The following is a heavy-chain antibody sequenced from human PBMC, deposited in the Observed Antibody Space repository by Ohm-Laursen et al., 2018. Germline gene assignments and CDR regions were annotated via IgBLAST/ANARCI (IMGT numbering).Heavy chain of an antibody. V-gene: IGHV3-9*01. J-gene: IGHJ5*02. CDR1: GFTFDDYA. CDR3: ARDHQGSDCCPWFDP. D-gene: IGHD3/OR15-3a*01. Sequence: SLRISCAASGFTFDDYAMHWVRQAPGKGLEWVSGISWNSGSIGYADSVKGRFTISRDNAKNSLYLQMNSLRAEDTAVYYCARDHQGSDCCPWFDPWGQGTLVTVSS. CDR2: ISWNSGSI.